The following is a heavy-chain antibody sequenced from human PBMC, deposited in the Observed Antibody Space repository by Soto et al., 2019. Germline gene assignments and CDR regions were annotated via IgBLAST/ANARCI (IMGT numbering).Heavy chain of an antibody. CDR3: AKRGFDSGGWDYYALDV. CDR2: ITGGGGRT. Sequence: GSLLLSCAASGFTFHTYAMTWVRQAPEKGLEWVSAITGGGGRTYYADSVKGRFTISRDNSKNTLYLQMNRLRVEDTAVYYCAKRGFDSGGWDYYALDVWGQGTAVTVSS. V-gene: IGHV3-23*01. CDR1: GFTFHTYA. D-gene: IGHD5-12*01. J-gene: IGHJ6*02.